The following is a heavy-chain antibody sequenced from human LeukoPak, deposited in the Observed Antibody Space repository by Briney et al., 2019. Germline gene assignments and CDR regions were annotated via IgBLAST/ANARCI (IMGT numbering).Heavy chain of an antibody. CDR3: ATGTSGYYWSGGDY. V-gene: IGHV3-23*01. Sequence: GGSLRLSCAASGFTFSSYAMSWVRQAPGKGLEWVSAISGSGGSTYYADSVKGRFTISRDNSKNTLYLQMNSLRAEDTAVYYCATGTSGYYWSGGDYWGQGTLVTVSS. CDR2: ISGSGGST. D-gene: IGHD3-22*01. J-gene: IGHJ4*02. CDR1: GFTFSSYA.